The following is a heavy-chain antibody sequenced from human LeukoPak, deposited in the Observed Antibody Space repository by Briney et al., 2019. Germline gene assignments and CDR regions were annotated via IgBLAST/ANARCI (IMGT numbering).Heavy chain of an antibody. J-gene: IGHJ5*02. CDR2: IKQDGSEE. CDR3: ARTRNRWFDH. CDR1: GFTFNNYA. V-gene: IGHV3-7*01. Sequence: GGSLRLSCAASGFTFNNYAMSWVRQAPGKGLEWVASIKQDGSEEYYVDSVKGRFTISRDDAKNSVDLHMDSLRVEDTALYFCARTRNRWFDHWGQGTQVTVSS.